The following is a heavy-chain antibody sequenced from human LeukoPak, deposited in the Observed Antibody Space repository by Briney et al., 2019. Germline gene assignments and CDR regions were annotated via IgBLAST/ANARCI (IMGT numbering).Heavy chain of an antibody. Sequence: GGSLILSCAASGFSFSSHGMSWVRQAPWKGPEWVSSISSGSDHTFYADSVKGRFTISRDNSKNTLYLQMNSLRAGDTAIYHCAKIGVIGNWYYDVWGRGTLVTVSS. CDR2: ISSGSDHT. D-gene: IGHD3-10*01. V-gene: IGHV3-23*01. J-gene: IGHJ2*01. CDR1: GFSFSSHG. CDR3: AKIGVIGNWYYDV.